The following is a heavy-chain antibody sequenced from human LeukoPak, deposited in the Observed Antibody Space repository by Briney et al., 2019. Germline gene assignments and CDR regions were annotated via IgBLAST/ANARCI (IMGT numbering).Heavy chain of an antibody. D-gene: IGHD2-2*02. V-gene: IGHV3-20*04. CDR3: ARRDIVVVPASILGAFDI. J-gene: IGHJ3*02. CDR2: INWNGGSI. CDR1: AFTFDDYG. Sequence: GGSLRLSCAASAFTFDDYGMSWVRQAPGKGLEWVSGINWNGGSIGYADSVKGRFTISRDNAKNSLYLQMNSLRAEDTALYYCARRDIVVVPASILGAFDIWGQGTMVTVSS.